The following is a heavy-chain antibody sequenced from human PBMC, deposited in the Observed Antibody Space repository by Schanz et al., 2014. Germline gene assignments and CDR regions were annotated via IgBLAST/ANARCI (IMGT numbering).Heavy chain of an antibody. Sequence: EVKLVESGGAVVQPGGSLRLSCAASGFTFNNYDMNWVRLVPGKGLECVSGISGGGGSAYYADSVKGRFTITRDIAKNSLSLQMNSLRAEDTAVYYCARGYSNIWSPMAYWGQGTLVAVSS. D-gene: IGHD6-13*01. CDR3: ARGYSNIWSPMAY. V-gene: IGHV3-23*04. CDR2: ISGGGGSA. J-gene: IGHJ4*02. CDR1: GFTFNNYD.